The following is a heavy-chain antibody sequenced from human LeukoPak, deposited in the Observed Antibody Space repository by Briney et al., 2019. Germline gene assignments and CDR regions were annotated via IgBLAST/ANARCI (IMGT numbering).Heavy chain of an antibody. CDR2: INHGGST. J-gene: IGHJ4*02. CDR3: ARGRYVTTRGGAAAGFLDY. D-gene: IGHD6-13*01. V-gene: IGHV4-34*01. Sequence: PSETLPLTCAVSGGSFSGHYWNWIRQPPGKGLEWIGEINHGGSTNYNPSLKSRVTISVDTSQKQFSLRLSSVTAADTAVYYCARGRYVTTRGGAAAGFLDYWGQGTLVTVST. CDR1: GGSFSGHY.